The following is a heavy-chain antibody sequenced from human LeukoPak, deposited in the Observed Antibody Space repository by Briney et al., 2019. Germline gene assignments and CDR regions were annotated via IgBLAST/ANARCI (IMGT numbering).Heavy chain of an antibody. Sequence: ASVKVSCKASGYTFTSYSMYWVRQAPGQGLEWMGIINPTGGSTSYAQKFQGRVTMTRDMSTSTVYMELNSLRSEDTAVYYCARDFMGSGSYSRVFDPWGQGTLVTVSS. CDR1: GYTFTSYS. V-gene: IGHV1-46*01. D-gene: IGHD3-10*01. J-gene: IGHJ5*02. CDR2: INPTGGST. CDR3: ARDFMGSGSYSRVFDP.